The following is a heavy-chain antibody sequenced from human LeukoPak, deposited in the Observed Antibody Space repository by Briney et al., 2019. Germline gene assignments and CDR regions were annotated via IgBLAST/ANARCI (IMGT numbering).Heavy chain of an antibody. D-gene: IGHD3-16*01. CDR1: GCSFSNDW. CDR3: TRDLGGGSDY. CDR2: LKSNAGGGPT. Sequence: GSRRLSCAAPGCSFSNDWISWVRQAPGKGLESVGLLKSNAGGGPTDCGVPVKGRFSISRDDSTKTMILQINRLTTEYTAEYYRTRDLGGGSDYWGQGTLVTVSS. V-gene: IGHV3-15*01. J-gene: IGHJ4*02.